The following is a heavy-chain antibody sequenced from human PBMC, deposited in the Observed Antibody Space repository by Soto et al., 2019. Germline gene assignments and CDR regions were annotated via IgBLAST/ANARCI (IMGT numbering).Heavy chain of an antibody. CDR1: GYTFTTYD. D-gene: IGHD1-1*01. J-gene: IGHJ4*02. Sequence: QVQLAQSGGEVKKPGASVKVSCKASGYTFTTYDFSWVRQAPGQGLEWMGWISPYKGNANYAQKFQDRITMTIDTSTTTAYMERRSLTSDDTAVYYCAREFQPYNENDRSLGYWGQGTLVTVS. CDR2: ISPYKGNA. V-gene: IGHV1-18*01. CDR3: AREFQPYNENDRSLGY.